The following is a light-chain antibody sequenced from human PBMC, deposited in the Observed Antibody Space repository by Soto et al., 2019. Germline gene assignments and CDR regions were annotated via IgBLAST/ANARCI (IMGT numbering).Light chain of an antibody. CDR2: DAS. CDR3: QQRPNWPLT. CDR1: QSISSH. V-gene: IGKV3-11*01. Sequence: EIVLTQSPATLSLSPGERATLSRRASQSISSHLAWYQQKPGQAPRLLIYDASNRATGIPARFSGSGSGTDFTLTINSLEPEDFAVYYCQQRPNWPLTFGGGTKVEIK. J-gene: IGKJ4*01.